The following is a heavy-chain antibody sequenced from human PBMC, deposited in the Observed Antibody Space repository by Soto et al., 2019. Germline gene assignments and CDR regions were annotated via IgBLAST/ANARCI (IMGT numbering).Heavy chain of an antibody. CDR3: TTDLQAYCDETTCYAGNYYYDDMDV. J-gene: IGHJ6*02. D-gene: IGHD2-2*01. CDR1: GFSFRNAW. Sequence: ELQLVESGGGLVKPGGSLRLSCAASGFSFRNAWMSWVRQAPGKGLEWVGHIKSQGDGGTRDYAAPVKGRFTISRDDSKNTLFLQMNSLKNEDTAVYFCTTDLQAYCDETTCYAGNYYYDDMDVWGQGTTVTVSS. CDR2: IKSQGDGGTR. V-gene: IGHV3-15*01.